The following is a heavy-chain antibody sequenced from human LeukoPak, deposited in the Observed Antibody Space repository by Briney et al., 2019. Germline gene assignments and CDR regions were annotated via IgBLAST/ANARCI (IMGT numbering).Heavy chain of an antibody. CDR1: GFTFTSSA. Sequence: SVKVSCKASGFTFTSSAMQWVRQARGQRLEWIGWIVVGGGNTNYAQKFQERVTITRDMSTSTAYMELSSLRSEDTAVYYCAADLGVVGASFDDWGHETLVTVSS. D-gene: IGHD1-26*01. CDR2: IVVGGGNT. V-gene: IGHV1-58*02. CDR3: AADLGVVGASFDD. J-gene: IGHJ4*01.